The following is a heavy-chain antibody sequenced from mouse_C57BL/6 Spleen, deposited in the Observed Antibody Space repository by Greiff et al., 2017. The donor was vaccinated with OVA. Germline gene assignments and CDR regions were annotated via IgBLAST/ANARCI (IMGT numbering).Heavy chain of an antibody. CDR1: GYTFTSYW. CDR3: ARSGPHYYGSSPWFAY. Sequence: QVQLQQPGAELVKPGASVKLSCKASGYTFTSYWMHWVKQRPGPGLEWIGMIHPNSGSTNYNEKFKSKATLTVDKSSSTAYMQLSSLTSEDSAVYYCARSGPHYYGSSPWFAYWGQGTLVTVSA. D-gene: IGHD1-1*01. V-gene: IGHV1-64*01. CDR2: IHPNSGST. J-gene: IGHJ3*01.